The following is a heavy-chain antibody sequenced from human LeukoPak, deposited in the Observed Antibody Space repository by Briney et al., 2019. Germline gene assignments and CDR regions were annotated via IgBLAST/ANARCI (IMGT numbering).Heavy chain of an antibody. CDR1: GLTFTTSH. Sequence: GGSLRLSCAASGLTFTTSHMNWVRQAPGKGLEWLSYISGPSNTIYYADSVKGRFTISRDNSKNTLYLQMNSLRAEDTAVYYCAKDRSSGWSPFDYWGQGTLVTVSS. CDR2: ISGPSNTI. CDR3: AKDRSSGWSPFDY. V-gene: IGHV3-48*01. J-gene: IGHJ4*02. D-gene: IGHD6-19*01.